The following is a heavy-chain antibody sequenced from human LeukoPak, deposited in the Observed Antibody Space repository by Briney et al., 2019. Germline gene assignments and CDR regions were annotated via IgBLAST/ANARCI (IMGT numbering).Heavy chain of an antibody. CDR1: GYTFTSYD. CDR3: TRSGTVGAPGDFDY. D-gene: IGHD1-26*01. J-gene: IGHJ4*02. CDR2: INPRDGGT. Sequence: ASVKVSCKASGYTFTSYDINWVRQAPGQGLEWMGIINPRDGGTQYAQNLQGRVTMTRDMSTSTVYMHLSSLRSDDTAVYFCTRSGTVGAPGDFDYWGQGTLVTVSS. V-gene: IGHV1-46*03.